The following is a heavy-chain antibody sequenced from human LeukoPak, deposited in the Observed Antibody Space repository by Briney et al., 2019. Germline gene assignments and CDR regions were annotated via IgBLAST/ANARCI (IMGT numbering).Heavy chain of an antibody. V-gene: IGHV1-2*02. CDR2: INPNSGGT. CDR3: ARIGWFGELSFDY. Sequence: GASVKVSCKASGYTFTSYYMHWVRQAPGQGLEWMGWINPNSGGTNYAQKFQGRVTMTRDTSISTAYMELSRLRSDDTAVYYCARIGWFGELSFDYWGQGTLVTVSS. CDR1: GYTFTSYY. D-gene: IGHD3-10*01. J-gene: IGHJ4*02.